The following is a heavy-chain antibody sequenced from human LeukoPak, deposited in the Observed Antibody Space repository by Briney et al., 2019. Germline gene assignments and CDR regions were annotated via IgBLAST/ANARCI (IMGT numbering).Heavy chain of an antibody. D-gene: IGHD3-16*01. CDR1: GFTFSSYW. Sequence: PGGSLRLSCAASGFTFSSYWMHWVRQAPGKGLVWVSRINTDGSSTYYADSVKGRFTISRDNSKNTLFLEMNSLRVEDTAVYYCAKGRGFRVWDPWDNWGQGTLITVSS. CDR2: INTDGSST. V-gene: IGHV3-74*01. CDR3: AKGRGFRVWDPWDN. J-gene: IGHJ4*02.